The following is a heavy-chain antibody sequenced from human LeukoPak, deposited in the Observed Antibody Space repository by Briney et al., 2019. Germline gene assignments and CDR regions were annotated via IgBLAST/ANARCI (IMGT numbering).Heavy chain of an antibody. D-gene: IGHD5-18*01. CDR2: ISWNSGSI. V-gene: IGHV3-9*01. CDR1: GFTFDDYA. J-gene: IGHJ4*02. CDR3: ASGGYSYGYFIDY. Sequence: PGGSLRLSCAASGFTFDDYAMHWVRQAPGKGLEWVSGISWNSGSIGYADSVKGRFTISRDNSKNTLYLQMNSLRAEDTAVYYCASGGYSYGYFIDYWGQGTLVTVSS.